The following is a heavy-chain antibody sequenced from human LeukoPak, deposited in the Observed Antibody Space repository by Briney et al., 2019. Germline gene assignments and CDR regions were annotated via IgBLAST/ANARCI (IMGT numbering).Heavy chain of an antibody. CDR1: GYSFTSYA. J-gene: IGHJ5*02. V-gene: IGHV1-3*01. CDR2: INAGNDNT. CDR3: ARGSGRHEGDWFDP. D-gene: IGHD6-19*01. Sequence: ASVKVSCKASGYSFTSYAIHWVRQAPGQRLERMGWINAGNDNTKYSQKFQGRVTITGDKSASTAYMELSSLTSEDTAVYYCARGSGRHEGDWFDPWGQGTLVTVSS.